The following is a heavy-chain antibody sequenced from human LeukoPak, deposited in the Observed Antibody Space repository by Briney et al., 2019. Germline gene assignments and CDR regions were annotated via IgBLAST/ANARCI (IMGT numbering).Heavy chain of an antibody. Sequence: PGESLRLSCAASGFTFSSYSMNWVRQAPGKGLEWVSSISSSSSYIYYADSVKGRFTISRDNAKNSLYLQMNSLRAEDTAVYYCARGYYDFWSGYDDYWGQGTLVTVSS. CDR1: GFTFSSYS. J-gene: IGHJ4*02. CDR3: ARGYYDFWSGYDDY. V-gene: IGHV3-21*01. D-gene: IGHD3-3*01. CDR2: ISSSSSYI.